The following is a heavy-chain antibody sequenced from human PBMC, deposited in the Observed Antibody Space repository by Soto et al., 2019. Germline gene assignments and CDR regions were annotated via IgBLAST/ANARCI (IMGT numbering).Heavy chain of an antibody. Sequence: ASVKVSCKASGYIFTSYNINWVRQAAGHGLEWMGWVNPDSGHTVYAQKFQGRVTMTRDTSIGTAHMELRSLTPEDTAVYYCARSALFCNAALEYLYFLAFPTQGSSDP. J-gene: IGHJ5*02. CDR1: GYIFTSYN. CDR3: ARSALFCNAALEYLYFLAFPTQGSSDP. D-gene: IGHD2-2*01. V-gene: IGHV1-8*02. CDR2: VNPDSGHT.